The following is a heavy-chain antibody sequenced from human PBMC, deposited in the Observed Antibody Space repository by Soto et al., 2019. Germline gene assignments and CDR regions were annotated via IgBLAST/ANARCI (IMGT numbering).Heavy chain of an antibody. J-gene: IGHJ4*02. CDR3: ARGSIAARWGFFDY. CDR1: GYTFTSYG. D-gene: IGHD6-6*01. Sequence: ASVKVSCKASGYTFTSYGISWLRQAPGQGLEWMVCISAYNGNTNYAQKLQGRVTMTTDTVTSTAYMELRSLRSDDTAVHYCARGSIAARWGFFDYWGKGTMVTVSS. CDR2: ISAYNGNT. V-gene: IGHV1-18*01.